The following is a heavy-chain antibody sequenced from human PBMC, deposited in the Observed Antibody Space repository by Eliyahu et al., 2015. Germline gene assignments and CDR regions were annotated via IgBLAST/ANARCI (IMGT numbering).Heavy chain of an antibody. J-gene: IGHJ5*02. V-gene: IGHV5-51*01. CDR1: GXSFTNYW. Sequence: EVQLVQSGAELKKPGESLKISCXGSGXSFTNYWLGWVRQMPGKGLEWMGIIYPGDSDTRYSPSFQGQVTISADKSTTTAYLQWSSLKASDTAMYYCARHSRTTSSKGLFEPWGQGTLVTVSS. CDR2: IYPGDSDT. CDR3: ARHSRTTSSKGLFEP. D-gene: IGHD2-2*01.